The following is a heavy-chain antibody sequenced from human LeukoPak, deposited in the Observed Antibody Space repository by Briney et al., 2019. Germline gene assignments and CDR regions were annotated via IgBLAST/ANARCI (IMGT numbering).Heavy chain of an antibody. CDR2: IYSGGST. CDR1: GFTVSSNY. J-gene: IGHJ4*02. D-gene: IGHD6-6*01. Sequence: GGSLSLSCAASGFTVSSNYMSWVRQARGKGLEWLPVIYSGGSTSYADSVTGRFTISRDNSKTSLNLQMNSLRAEDAAVYDCAEGGLYSSSSPWPFDYWGQGTLVTVSS. V-gene: IGHV3-53*05. CDR3: AEGGLYSSSSPWPFDY.